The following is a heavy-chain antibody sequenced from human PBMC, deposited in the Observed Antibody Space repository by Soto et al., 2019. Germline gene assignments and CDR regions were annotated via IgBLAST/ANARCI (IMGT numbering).Heavy chain of an antibody. J-gene: IGHJ4*02. CDR1: GGSMRSNNR. D-gene: IGHD1-26*01. CDR2: IFHSGST. V-gene: IGHV4-4*02. CDR3: ARVYSGSYSDY. Sequence: QVQLQESGPGLVKPSGTLSLTCAVSGGSMRSNNRWSWVRQPPGKGLEWIGEIFHSGSTNYNPSLETRVTISVDKSKNQFSLKLSSVTAADTAVYYCARVYSGSYSDYWGQGTLVTVSS.